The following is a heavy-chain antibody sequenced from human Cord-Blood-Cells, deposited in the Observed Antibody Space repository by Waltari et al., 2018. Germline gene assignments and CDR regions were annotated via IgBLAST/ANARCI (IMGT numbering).Heavy chain of an antibody. CDR2: IYHSGST. CDR3: ARAIDYESSGYYYYFDY. V-gene: IGHV4-4*02. CDR1: GGSIRSSHW. J-gene: IGHJ4*02. Sequence: QVQLQESGPGLVKPSGTLSLTCPVSGGSIRSSHWWSWVRHPPGKGLEWIGEIYHSGSTNYNPSLKSRVTISVDKAKNQFSLKLSSVTAADTAVYYWARAIDYESSGYYYYFDYWGQGTLVTVSS. D-gene: IGHD3-22*01.